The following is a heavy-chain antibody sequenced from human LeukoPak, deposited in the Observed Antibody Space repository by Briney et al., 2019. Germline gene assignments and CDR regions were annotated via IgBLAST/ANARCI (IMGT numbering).Heavy chain of an antibody. J-gene: IGHJ6*02. CDR3: ARTSKDYYGMDV. CDR1: GVSISSAGYY. V-gene: IGHV4-31*03. CDR2: IYYSGST. Sequence: PSQTLSLTCTVSGVSISSAGYYWNWIRQHPGKGLEWIGYIYYSGSTFYTPSLNSRVSMSVDTSKNQFSLKLSSVTAADTAVYYCARTSKDYYGMDVWGQGTTVTVSS.